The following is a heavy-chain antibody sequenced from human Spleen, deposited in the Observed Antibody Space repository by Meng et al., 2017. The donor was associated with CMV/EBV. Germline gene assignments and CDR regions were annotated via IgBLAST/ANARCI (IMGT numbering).Heavy chain of an antibody. Sequence: GGSLRLSCAASGFTFSNYAMHWVRLAPGKGLEWMAAISHDGSNENYADAVKGRFTISRDNSKNTLYLQMNSLRAEDTAIYYCARALGNYVNYHYYGMDVWGQGTTVTVSS. CDR2: ISHDGSNE. J-gene: IGHJ6*02. CDR3: ARALGNYVNYHYYGMDV. D-gene: IGHD1-7*01. V-gene: IGHV3-30-3*01. CDR1: GFTFSNYA.